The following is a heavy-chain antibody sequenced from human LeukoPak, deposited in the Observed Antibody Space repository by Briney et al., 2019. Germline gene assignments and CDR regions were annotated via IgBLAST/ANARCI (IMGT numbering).Heavy chain of an antibody. CDR3: ARVRGSYSVDY. Sequence: PGGSLRLSCAASGFTFSGYSMNWVRQAPGKGLEWVSSISSSSSYIYYADSVEGRFTISRDNAKNSLYLQMNSLRAEDTALYYCARVRGSYSVDYWGQGTLVTVSS. CDR2: ISSSSSYI. J-gene: IGHJ4*02. CDR1: GFTFSGYS. D-gene: IGHD3-10*01. V-gene: IGHV3-21*01.